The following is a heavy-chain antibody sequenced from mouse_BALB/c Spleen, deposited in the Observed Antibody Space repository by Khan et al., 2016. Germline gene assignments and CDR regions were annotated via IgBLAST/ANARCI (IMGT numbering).Heavy chain of an antibody. CDR3: ASTSWYVDV. Sequence: EVELVESGGGLVQPGGSLKLACAASGFDFSRYWMSWVRQAPGNGLDWIGEINPDSSTINYTPSLKDKFIISRDNAKNTLYLQMSKVRSEDTALSDCASTSWYVDVWGAGTAVTVSS. CDR1: GFDFSRYW. J-gene: IGHJ1*01. CDR2: INPDSSTI. V-gene: IGHV4-1*02.